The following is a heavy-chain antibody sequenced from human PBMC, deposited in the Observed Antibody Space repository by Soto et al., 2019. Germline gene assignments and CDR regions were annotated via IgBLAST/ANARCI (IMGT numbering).Heavy chain of an antibody. Sequence: GGSLRLSCASSRCTFSSHAMNWVRQAPGKGLEWVSTISASGETTYYADSVKGRFTISRDNSKNTLYLQMNSLRAEDTAVYYCAKPSFSSAWTSFYFDSWGQGALVTVSS. J-gene: IGHJ4*02. D-gene: IGHD6-19*01. CDR3: AKPSFSSAWTSFYFDS. CDR2: ISASGETT. CDR1: RCTFSSHA. V-gene: IGHV3-23*01.